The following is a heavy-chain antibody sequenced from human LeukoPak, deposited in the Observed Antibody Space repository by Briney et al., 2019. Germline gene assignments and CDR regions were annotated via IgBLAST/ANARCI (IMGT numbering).Heavy chain of an antibody. CDR1: GFTFSSYS. CDR3: ARDRYYSFDY. CDR2: INDISATI. V-gene: IGHV3-48*02. J-gene: IGHJ4*02. Sequence: PGGSLRLSCAVSGFTFSSYSMNWVRQAPGKGLEWVSYINDISATISYADSVKGRFTVSMDNAKNSLYLQMNSLRDEDTAIYYCARDRYYSFDYWGQGTLVTVSS. D-gene: IGHD2-21*01.